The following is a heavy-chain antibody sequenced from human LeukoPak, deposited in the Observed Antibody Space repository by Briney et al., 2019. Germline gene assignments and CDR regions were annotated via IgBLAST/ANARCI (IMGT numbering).Heavy chain of an antibody. CDR1: GFTVSSNY. J-gene: IGHJ5*02. V-gene: IGHV3-53*01. Sequence: GGSLRLSCAASGFTVSSNYMSWVRQAPGKGLEWVSLIYSGGSTSYADSVKGRFTFSRDNSKNSLYLQMSSLRAEDTALYYCARRIVGATNWFDPWGQGTLVTVSS. CDR2: IYSGGST. CDR3: ARRIVGATNWFDP. D-gene: IGHD1-26*01.